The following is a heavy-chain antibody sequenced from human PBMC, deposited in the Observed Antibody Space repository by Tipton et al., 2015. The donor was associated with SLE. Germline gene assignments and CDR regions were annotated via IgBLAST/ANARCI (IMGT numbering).Heavy chain of an antibody. D-gene: IGHD3-10*01. V-gene: IGHV4-4*07. CDR2: IYTSGST. CDR1: GGSISSYY. CDR3: ARVLLWFREPPGAFDI. J-gene: IGHJ3*02. Sequence: TLSLTCAVSGGSISSYYWSWIRQPAGKGLEWIGRIYTSGSTNYNPSLKSRVTMSVDTSKNQFSLKLSSVTAADTAVYYCARVLLWFREPPGAFDIWGQGTMVTVSS.